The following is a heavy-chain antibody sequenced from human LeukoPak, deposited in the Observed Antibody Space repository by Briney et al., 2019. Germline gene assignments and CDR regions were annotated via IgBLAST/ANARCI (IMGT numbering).Heavy chain of an antibody. Sequence: GGSLRLSYAASGFTFSSYAMYWVRQAPGKGLEWVSGIFGSGGSTHYADSVKGRFTISRDNSKNTVYLQMNSLRAEDTAVYYCAKTTTGYSSGRFPGWPVDYWGQGTLVTVSS. CDR2: IFGSGGST. V-gene: IGHV3-23*01. D-gene: IGHD6-19*01. J-gene: IGHJ4*02. CDR3: AKTTTGYSSGRFPGWPVDY. CDR1: GFTFSSYA.